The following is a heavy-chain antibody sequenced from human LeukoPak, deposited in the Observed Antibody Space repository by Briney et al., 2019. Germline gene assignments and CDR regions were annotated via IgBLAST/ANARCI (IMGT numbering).Heavy chain of an antibody. CDR1: GFTFSSSA. J-gene: IGHJ4*02. V-gene: IGHV3-23*01. CDR2: ISASGGST. Sequence: GGSLRLSCAASGFTFSSSAMSWVRQVPGKGLEWVSGISASGGSTNYADSVRGRFTISRDNSKNTLYVQMNSLRDEDTAVYYCAKGKTHLGELLDYWGQGTLVTVSS. CDR3: AKGKTHLGELLDY. D-gene: IGHD1-26*01.